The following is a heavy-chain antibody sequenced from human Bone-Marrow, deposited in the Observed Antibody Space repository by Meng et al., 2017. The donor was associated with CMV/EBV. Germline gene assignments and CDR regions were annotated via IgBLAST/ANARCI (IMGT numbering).Heavy chain of an antibody. CDR2: ILKDGSNK. J-gene: IGHJ4*02. CDR1: GFMFSDYG. D-gene: IGHD6-13*01. Sequence: QVHLAESGGGVVQPGRSLRPSCAVSGFMFSDYGMYWVRQAPGKAPEWVAFILKDGSNKFYRDSVKGRFTISRDPGKNTLYLQMDSLRPEDTAIYYCVRDGDSSNWPLEQWGQGPRVTVYS. V-gene: IGHV3-30*03. CDR3: VRDGDSSNWPLEQ.